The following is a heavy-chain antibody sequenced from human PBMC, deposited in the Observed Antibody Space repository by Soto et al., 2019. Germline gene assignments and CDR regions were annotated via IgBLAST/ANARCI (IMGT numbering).Heavy chain of an antibody. CDR2: ISFDGRNK. CDR3: AKDRRRTYYDFWSGYGTGGFES. Sequence: VGSLRLSGAASGSTFNNYGMHWVRQAPGKGLEWVAVISFDGRNKYYVDSVKGRFTVSRDNSKNMLYLQMNSLRPEDTAVYYCAKDRRRTYYDFWSGYGTGGFESWGQGTLVTVSS. CDR1: GSTFNNYG. V-gene: IGHV3-30*18. J-gene: IGHJ5*01. D-gene: IGHD3-3*01.